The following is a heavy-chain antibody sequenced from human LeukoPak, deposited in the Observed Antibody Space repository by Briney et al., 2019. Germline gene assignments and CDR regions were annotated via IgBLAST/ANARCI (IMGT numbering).Heavy chain of an antibody. CDR2: INPKSGGT. CDR1: GYTFTGYF. Sequence: ASVKVSCKASGYTFTGYFMHLVRQAPGQGLEWMGWINPKSGGTNYAQNFQGRVTLTRDTSISTAYMELRSLRSDDTAIYYCARVPGRDYYFYYYMDVWGKGTTVTVSS. D-gene: IGHD1-14*01. J-gene: IGHJ6*03. CDR3: ARVPGRDYYFYYYMDV. V-gene: IGHV1-2*02.